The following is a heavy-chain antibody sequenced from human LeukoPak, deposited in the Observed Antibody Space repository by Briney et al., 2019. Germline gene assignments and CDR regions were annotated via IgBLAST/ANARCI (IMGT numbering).Heavy chain of an antibody. J-gene: IGHJ4*02. Sequence: GGSLRLSCAASGFTFSDHYMDWVRQAPGKGLEWVGRTRNKANSYTTEYAASVKGRFTISRDDSKNSLYLQMNSLKTEDTAVYYCSRVVVRGIIITEYYFDHWGQGTLVTVSS. D-gene: IGHD3-10*01. V-gene: IGHV3-72*01. CDR1: GFTFSDHY. CDR3: SRVVVRGIIITEYYFDH. CDR2: TRNKANSYTT.